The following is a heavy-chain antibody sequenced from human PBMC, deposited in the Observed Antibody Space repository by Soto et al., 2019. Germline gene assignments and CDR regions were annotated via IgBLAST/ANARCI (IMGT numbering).Heavy chain of an antibody. CDR2: IFDSGST. V-gene: IGHV4-30-4*01. J-gene: IGHJ2*01. CDR1: GGSISGGVHS. D-gene: IGHD2-8*01. Sequence: QVQLQESGPGLVKPSETLSLTCTVSGGSISGGVHSWSWIRQPPGKGLEWIGHIFDSGSTYYNPSLKSRLTISVDTSKHQFSLRLSFVTAADTAVYYCARDIMPLTNDWYFDLWGRGTLVTVSS. CDR3: ARDIMPLTNDWYFDL.